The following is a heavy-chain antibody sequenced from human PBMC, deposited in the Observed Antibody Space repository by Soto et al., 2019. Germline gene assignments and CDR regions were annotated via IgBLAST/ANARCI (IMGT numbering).Heavy chain of an antibody. D-gene: IGHD3-3*01. Sequence: WSLRLSCVASVFIVSSNQMSWVRQAPGKGLEWVSVIYSGHTTYYADSVEGRFTISRDDSKNTLYLQMNSLRVEDTAVYYCVRGPSDHKLRLVEWPYGDYWGQGALVTVSS. CDR2: IYSGHTT. J-gene: IGHJ4*02. CDR3: VRGPSDHKLRLVEWPYGDY. V-gene: IGHV3-53*01. CDR1: VFIVSSNQ.